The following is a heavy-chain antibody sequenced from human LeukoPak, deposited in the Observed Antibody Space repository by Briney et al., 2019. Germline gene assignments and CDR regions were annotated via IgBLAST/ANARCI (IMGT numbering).Heavy chain of an antibody. CDR3: ARSVVAATETFDY. CDR2: ISSSGSTI. D-gene: IGHD2-15*01. J-gene: IGHJ4*02. Sequence: PGGSLRLSCAVSGFTFSSYEMNWVRQAPGKGLEWVSYISSSGSTIYYADSVKGRFTISRDNAKNSLYLQMNSLRAEDTAVYYCARSVVAATETFDYWGQGTLVTVSS. CDR1: GFTFSSYE. V-gene: IGHV3-48*03.